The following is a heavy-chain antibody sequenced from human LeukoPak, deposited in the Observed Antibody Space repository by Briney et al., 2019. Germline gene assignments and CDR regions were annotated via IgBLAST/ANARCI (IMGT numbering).Heavy chain of an antibody. J-gene: IGHJ4*02. CDR3: ARRAVGGYFDY. Sequence: SETLSLTCAVSGYSISSGYYWGWTRQPPGKGLEWIGSIYHSGSTYYNPSLKSRVTISVDTSKNQFSLKLSSVTAADTAVYYCARRAVGGYFDYWGQGTLVTVSS. V-gene: IGHV4-38-2*01. CDR2: IYHSGST. CDR1: GYSISSGYY. D-gene: IGHD2-15*01.